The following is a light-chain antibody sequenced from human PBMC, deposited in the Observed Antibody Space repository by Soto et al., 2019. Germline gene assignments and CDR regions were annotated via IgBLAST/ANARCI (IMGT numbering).Light chain of an antibody. Sequence: DIQMTQSPSSLSAFVGDSVTLTCRASQSIGTNLNWYQQRPGKAPKVRIYGASTLQSGVPPRFSGSGSGTDFALTVSSLQAEDFASYYCQHNYSTPPTFGQGTKVEFK. CDR1: QSIGTN. V-gene: IGKV1-39*01. CDR3: QHNYSTPPT. J-gene: IGKJ1*01. CDR2: GAS.